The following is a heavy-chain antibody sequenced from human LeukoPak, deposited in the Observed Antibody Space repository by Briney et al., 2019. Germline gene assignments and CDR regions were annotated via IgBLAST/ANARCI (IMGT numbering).Heavy chain of an antibody. V-gene: IGHV4-59*08. CDR3: ARRPFFDYDSSFDAFDI. Sequence: SETLSLTCTVSGGSISSYYWSWIRQPPGKGLEWIGYIYYSGSTNYNPSLKSRVTISVDTSKNQFSLKLSSVTAADTAVYYCARRPFFDYDSSFDAFDIWGQGTMVTVSS. CDR1: GGSISSYY. D-gene: IGHD3-22*01. CDR2: IYYSGST. J-gene: IGHJ3*02.